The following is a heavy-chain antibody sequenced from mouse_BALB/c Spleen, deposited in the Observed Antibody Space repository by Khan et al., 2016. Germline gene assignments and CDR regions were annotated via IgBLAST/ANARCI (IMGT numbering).Heavy chain of an antibody. Sequence: EVQLQESGPGLVKPSQSLSLTCTVTGYSITSDYAWNWIRQFPGDKLEWMGYISYSGSTSYNPSLKSRISLTRDTSKKQFFLQLNSVTHEATAPYDCAKDMITTFDYWGQGTTLPVSS. CDR3: AKDMITTFDY. CDR1: GYSITSDYA. J-gene: IGHJ2*01. D-gene: IGHD2-4*01. CDR2: ISYSGST. V-gene: IGHV3-2*02.